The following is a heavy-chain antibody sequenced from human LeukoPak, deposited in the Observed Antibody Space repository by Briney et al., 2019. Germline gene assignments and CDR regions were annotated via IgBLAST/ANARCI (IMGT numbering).Heavy chain of an antibody. CDR3: ARDPTQWLVRPYYGMDV. Sequence: GASVKVSCKASGYTFTSYYMHWVRQAPGQGLEWMGIINPSGGSTSYAQKFQGRVTMTRDTSTSTVYMELSSLRSEDTAVYYCARDPTQWLVRPYYGMDVWGQGTTVTVSS. CDR2: INPSGGST. V-gene: IGHV1-46*01. CDR1: GYTFTSYY. J-gene: IGHJ6*02. D-gene: IGHD6-19*01.